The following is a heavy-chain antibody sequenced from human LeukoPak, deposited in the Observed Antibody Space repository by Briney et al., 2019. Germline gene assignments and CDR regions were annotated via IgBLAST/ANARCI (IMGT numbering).Heavy chain of an antibody. CDR2: INHSGST. CDR3: ASVSTSGYFDY. D-gene: IGHD2-2*01. J-gene: IGHJ4*02. CDR1: GGSFSSYY. V-gene: IGHV4-34*01. Sequence: PSETLSLTCAVYGGSFSSYYWSWIRQPPGKGLEWIGEINHSGSTNYNPSLKSRVTISVDKSKNQFSLKLSSVTAADTAVYYCASVSTSGYFDYWGQGTLVTVSS.